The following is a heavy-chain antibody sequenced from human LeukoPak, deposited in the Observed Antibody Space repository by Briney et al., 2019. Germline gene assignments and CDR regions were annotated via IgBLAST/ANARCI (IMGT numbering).Heavy chain of an antibody. CDR2: INPNSGGT. J-gene: IGHJ4*02. D-gene: IGHD3-3*01. CDR1: GYTFTGYY. CDR3: ARDGSSYFDQYYFDY. V-gene: IGHV1-2*02. Sequence: GASVKVSCKASGYTFTGYYMHWVRQAPGQGLEWMGWINPNSGGTNYAQKFQGRVTMTRDTSISTAYMELSRLRSDDTAVYYCARDGSSYFDQYYFDYWGQGTLVTVSS.